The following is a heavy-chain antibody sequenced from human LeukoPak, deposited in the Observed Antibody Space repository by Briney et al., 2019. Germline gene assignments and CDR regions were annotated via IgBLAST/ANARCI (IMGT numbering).Heavy chain of an antibody. CDR3: AKNDKDIVVVPAASDHLDF. V-gene: IGHV3-23*01. Sequence: PGGALRLSCAASGFTFNNYAMSWVRQAAGRGLEWVSTISGSGSNTYYADFVKGRFTISRDNSKNTLYVQMNSLKAEDTALYYCAKNDKDIVVVPAASDHLDFWGQGTLVTVSS. CDR2: ISGSGSNT. D-gene: IGHD2-2*01. CDR1: GFTFNNYA. J-gene: IGHJ4*02.